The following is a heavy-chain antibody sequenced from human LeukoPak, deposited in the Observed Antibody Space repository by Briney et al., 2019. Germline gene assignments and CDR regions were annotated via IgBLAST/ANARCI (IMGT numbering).Heavy chain of an antibody. J-gene: IGHJ5*02. D-gene: IGHD2-2*02. CDR2: INHSGST. Sequence: TTSETLSLTCAVYGVSFSGYYWSWIRQPPGKGLEWIGEINHSGSTNYNPSLKSRVTISVDTSKNQFSLKLSSVTAADTAVYYCARGGFSYCSSTSCYTSWFDPWGQGTLVTVSS. CDR1: GVSFSGYY. V-gene: IGHV4-34*01. CDR3: ARGGFSYCSSTSCYTSWFDP.